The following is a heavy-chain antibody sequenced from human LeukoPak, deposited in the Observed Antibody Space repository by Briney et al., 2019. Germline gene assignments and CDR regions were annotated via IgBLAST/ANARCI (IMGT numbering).Heavy chain of an antibody. CDR3: ARGLFGVVIDGPFDY. J-gene: IGHJ4*02. Sequence: GGSLRLSCEASGFTFSSYGIHWVRQAPDKGLEWVAVVSYDGSDKYYADSVKGRFTISRDNSKNTLYLQMNSLRVEDTAVYYCARGLFGVVIDGPFDYWGQGTLVTVSS. D-gene: IGHD3-3*01. CDR1: GFTFSSYG. CDR2: VSYDGSDK. V-gene: IGHV3-30*03.